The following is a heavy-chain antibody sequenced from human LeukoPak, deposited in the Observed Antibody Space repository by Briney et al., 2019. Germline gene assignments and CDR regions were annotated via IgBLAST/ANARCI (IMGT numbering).Heavy chain of an antibody. Sequence: SETLSLTCAVSGYSISSGYYWSWIRQRPGKGLEWIWRIYTSGSTKYNPALKSRLITSVNESNNKFSQKLRPVTAADTPADYYPRDRVVPAAYTFDPWGQGTLVTVSS. J-gene: IGHJ5*02. CDR2: IYTSGST. CDR3: PRDRVVPAAYTFDP. D-gene: IGHD2-2*01. CDR1: GYSISSGYY. V-gene: IGHV4-61*02.